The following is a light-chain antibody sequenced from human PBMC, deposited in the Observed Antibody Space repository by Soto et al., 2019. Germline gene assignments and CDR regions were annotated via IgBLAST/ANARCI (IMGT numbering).Light chain of an antibody. CDR2: SNN. Sequence: QSVLTQPPSASGTPGQRVTISCSGSSSNIGSNTVNWYQQLPGTAPKLLIYSNNQRPSGVPDRCSGSKSGTSAALAISGRQSEEEADYYCAAWYDSLNGPVFGGGTKLTVL. V-gene: IGLV1-44*01. CDR3: AAWYDSLNGPV. CDR1: SSNIGSNT. J-gene: IGLJ2*01.